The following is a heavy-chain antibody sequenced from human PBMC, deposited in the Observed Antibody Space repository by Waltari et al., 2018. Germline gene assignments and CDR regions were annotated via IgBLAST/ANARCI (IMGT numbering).Heavy chain of an antibody. J-gene: IGHJ4*02. CDR2: IIPILGIA. CDR3: ATEDTAMALDY. V-gene: IGHV1-69*09. D-gene: IGHD5-18*01. Sequence: QVQLVQSGAEVEKPGSSVKVSCKASGGTFSSYAISWVRQAPGQGLEWMGRIIPILGIANYAQKFQGRVTIIADKSTSTAYMELSSLRSEDTAVYYCATEDTAMALDYWGQGTLVTVSS. CDR1: GGTFSSYA.